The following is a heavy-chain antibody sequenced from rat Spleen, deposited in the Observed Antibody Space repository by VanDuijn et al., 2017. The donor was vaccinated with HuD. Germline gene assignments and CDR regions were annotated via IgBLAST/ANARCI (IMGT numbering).Heavy chain of an antibody. CDR3: ARSYGGYTQHWFPY. D-gene: IGHD1-11*01. J-gene: IGHJ3*01. CDR1: GFSLTSYG. V-gene: IGHV2-15*01. CDR2: IWSGGIT. Sequence: QVQLKESGPGLVQPSRTLSLTCTVSGFSLTSYGVSWVRQPPGKGLEWIAAIWSGGITYYNSALKSRLSISRDTSKSQVLLKMSSLQTDDTGIFFCARSYGGYTQHWFPYWGQGTLVTVSS.